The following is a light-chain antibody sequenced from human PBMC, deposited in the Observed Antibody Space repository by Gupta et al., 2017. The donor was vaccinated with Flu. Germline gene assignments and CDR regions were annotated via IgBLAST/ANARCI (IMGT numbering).Light chain of an antibody. CDR2: RDS. J-gene: IGLJ3*02. V-gene: IGLV3-9*01. CDR3: QVWDSSTACGV. Sequence: GQTARITGGGNNIGSKNVHWYQQKPGQAPVLVIYRDSNRPSGIPERFSGSNSGNTATLTISRAQAGDEADYYCQVWDSSTACGVFGGGTKLTGL. CDR1: NIGSKN.